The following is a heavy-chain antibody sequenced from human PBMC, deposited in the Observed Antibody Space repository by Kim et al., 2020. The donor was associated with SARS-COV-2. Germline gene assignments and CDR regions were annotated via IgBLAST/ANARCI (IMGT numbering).Heavy chain of an antibody. CDR1: GFTFSSYG. Sequence: GGSLRLSCAASGFTFSSYGMHWVRQAPGKGLEGVAVISYDGSNKYYADSVKGRFTISRYNSKNTLYLQMNSLRAEDTAVYYCAKDRYEWELLLVDYWGQGTLVTVSS. D-gene: IGHD1-26*01. CDR2: ISYDGSNK. CDR3: AKDRYEWELLLVDY. V-gene: IGHV3-30*18. J-gene: IGHJ4*02.